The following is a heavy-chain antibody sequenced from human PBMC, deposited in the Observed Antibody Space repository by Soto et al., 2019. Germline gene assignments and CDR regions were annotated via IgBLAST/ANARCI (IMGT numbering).Heavy chain of an antibody. CDR1: GGSISSGGYS. CDR3: ARGRLNFDY. V-gene: IGHV4-30-2*01. J-gene: IGHJ4*02. CDR2: IYHSGST. Sequence: SETLSLTCAVSGGSISSGGYSWSLIRQPPGKGLEWIGYIYHSGSTYYNPSLKSRVTISVDRSKNQFSLRLSSVTAADTAVYYYARGRLNFDYWGQGTLVTVSS.